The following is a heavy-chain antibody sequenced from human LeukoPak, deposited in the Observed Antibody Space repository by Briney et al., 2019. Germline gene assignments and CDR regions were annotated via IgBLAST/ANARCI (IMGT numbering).Heavy chain of an antibody. V-gene: IGHV4-39*07. CDR1: GGSIRGSTLY. CDR2: IYFSGST. J-gene: IGHJ4*02. Sequence: PSETLSLTCTVSGGSIRGSTLYWGWIRQPPGKGLEWIGNIYFSGSTYYNPSLKSRVTISVDLSKNQFSLRLYSVTAADTAIYYCVRESRGWYEDSWGQGTLVTVSS. D-gene: IGHD6-19*01. CDR3: VRESRGWYEDS.